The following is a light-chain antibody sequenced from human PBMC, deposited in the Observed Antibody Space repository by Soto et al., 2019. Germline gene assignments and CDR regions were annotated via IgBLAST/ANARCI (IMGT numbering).Light chain of an antibody. CDR3: QQYGTSPWT. CDR2: GAF. Sequence: EIVLTQSPGTLSLSPGERAPLFCRASQSVSRSYLVWYQQKPGQAPRLLIYGAFNRATGIPDRFSGSGSGTDFTLTISRLEPEDFAVYYCQQYGTSPWTFGQGTKVDIK. J-gene: IGKJ1*01. V-gene: IGKV3-20*01. CDR1: QSVSRSY.